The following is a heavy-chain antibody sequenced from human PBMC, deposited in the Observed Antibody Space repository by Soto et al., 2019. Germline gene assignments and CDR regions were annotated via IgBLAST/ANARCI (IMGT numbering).Heavy chain of an antibody. CDR2: IYYSGST. CDR1: GGSISSYY. Sequence: SSETLSLTCTVSGGSISSYYWSWIRQPPGKGLEWIGYIYYSGSTNYNPSLKSRVTISVDTSKNQFSLKLSSVTAADTAVYYCAREDYDILTGYYKTNWFDPWGQGTLVTVSS. J-gene: IGHJ5*02. V-gene: IGHV4-59*01. D-gene: IGHD3-9*01. CDR3: AREDYDILTGYYKTNWFDP.